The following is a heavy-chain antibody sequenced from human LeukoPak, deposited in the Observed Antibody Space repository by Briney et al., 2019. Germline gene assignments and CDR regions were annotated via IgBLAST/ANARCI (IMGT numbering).Heavy chain of an antibody. Sequence: ASVKVSCKASGYTFTSYGISWVRQAPGQGLEWMGWISAYNGNTNYAQKLQGRVTMTTDTSTSTAYMELRSLRSDDTAVYYCARDRFVAARRRGNWFDPWGQGTLVTVSS. CDR3: ARDRFVAARRRGNWFDP. V-gene: IGHV1-18*01. J-gene: IGHJ5*02. CDR1: GYTFTSYG. CDR2: ISAYNGNT. D-gene: IGHD6-6*01.